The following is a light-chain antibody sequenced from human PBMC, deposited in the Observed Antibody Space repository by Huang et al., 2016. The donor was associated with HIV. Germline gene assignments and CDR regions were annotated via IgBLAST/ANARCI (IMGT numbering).Light chain of an antibody. Sequence: DIQMTQSPASLSASVGDRVTITCRATQSISNYVNWYQQKPGKAPNLLIYGASTLQRGVPSRFSGSGAGTDFTLTISSLQPEDFTTYYCQQSYNTPPTFGQGTKVEI. CDR1: QSISNY. V-gene: IGKV1-39*01. J-gene: IGKJ1*01. CDR3: QQSYNTPPT. CDR2: GAS.